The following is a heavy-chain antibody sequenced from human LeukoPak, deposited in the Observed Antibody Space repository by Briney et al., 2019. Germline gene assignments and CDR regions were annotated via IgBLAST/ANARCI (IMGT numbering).Heavy chain of an antibody. CDR3: ARDRGGGSSDY. CDR2: IYYSWSA. Sequence: SETLSLTCTVSGGSISSSGYHWGWIRQPPGKELEWIGSIYYSWSANYNPSLKSRLTISIDTSKNQFSLRLSSVTAADTAVYYCARDRGGGSSDYWVQGTPVIVSS. CDR1: GGSISSSGYH. D-gene: IGHD1-26*01. J-gene: IGHJ4*02. V-gene: IGHV4-39*07.